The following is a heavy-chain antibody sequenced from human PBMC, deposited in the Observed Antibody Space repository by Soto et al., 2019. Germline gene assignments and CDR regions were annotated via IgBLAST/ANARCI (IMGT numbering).Heavy chain of an antibody. Sequence: NPGGSLRLSCISSGFTFRTYTMNWVRQAPGKGLGWVSGIRGFSPYTFYAESVKGRFTISRDNAKNSLYLQMNSLRAADTAVYYCARDRGYDAHAYYYNAMDVWGQGTTVTVSS. J-gene: IGHJ6*02. CDR1: GFTFRTYT. CDR3: ARDRGYDAHAYYYNAMDV. V-gene: IGHV3-21*01. D-gene: IGHD2-15*01. CDR2: IRGFSPYT.